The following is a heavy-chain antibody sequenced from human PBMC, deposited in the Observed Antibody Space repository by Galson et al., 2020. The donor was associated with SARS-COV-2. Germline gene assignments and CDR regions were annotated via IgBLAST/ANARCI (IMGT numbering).Heavy chain of an antibody. J-gene: IGHJ6*03. CDR2: INHSGST. V-gene: IGHV4-34*01. D-gene: IGHD2-2*01. Sequence: SETLSLTCAVYGGSFSGYYWSWIRQPPGKGLEWIGEINHSGSTNYNPSLKSRVTISVDTSKNQFSLKLSSVTAADTAVYYCARGRGVVVPAALGAVYYYYYYMDVWGQGTTVTVSS. CDR3: ARGRGVVVPAALGAVYYYYYYMDV. CDR1: GGSFSGYY.